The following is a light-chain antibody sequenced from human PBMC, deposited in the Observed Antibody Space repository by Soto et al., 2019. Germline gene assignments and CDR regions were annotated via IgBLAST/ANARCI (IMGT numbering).Light chain of an antibody. CDR1: QTFGNY. V-gene: IGKV1-39*01. CDR2: AAS. CDR3: QQSYSTPYT. J-gene: IGKJ2*01. Sequence: DIQMTQSPSSLSASVGDRVTITCRASQTFGNYLNWYQQKPGKAPKVLIYAASSLQSGVPSRFSGSGSGTDFPLTISSLQPEDFATYYCQQSYSTPYTFGQGTKLEIK.